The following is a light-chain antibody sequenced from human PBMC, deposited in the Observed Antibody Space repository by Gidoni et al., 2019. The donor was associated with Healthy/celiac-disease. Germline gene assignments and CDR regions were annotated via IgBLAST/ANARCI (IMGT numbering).Light chain of an antibody. CDR2: KDS. CDR1: ALPKQY. Sequence: SYELTQPPSVSVSTGQTARITCSGDALPKQYAYLYQQKPGQAPVLVIYKDSERPSGIPALFSGSSSGTTVTLTITGVQAEDEADYYCQSADSSGTYNWVFGGGTKLTVL. V-gene: IGLV3-25*03. CDR3: QSADSSGTYNWV. J-gene: IGLJ3*02.